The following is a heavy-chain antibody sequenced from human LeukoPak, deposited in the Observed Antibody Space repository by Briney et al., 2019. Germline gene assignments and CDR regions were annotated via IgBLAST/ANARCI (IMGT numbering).Heavy chain of an antibody. J-gene: IGHJ4*02. Sequence: KAGGSLRLSCAASGFTFSSYWMHWVRQAPGKGLEWVSSIGSVTTYIYYADSVKGRFTISRDNAKNSLSLQMNSLRAEDTAVYYCARAIAVAGPYYFDYWGQGTLVTVSS. CDR3: ARAIAVAGPYYFDY. CDR1: GFTFSSYW. V-gene: IGHV3-21*01. CDR2: IGSVTTYI. D-gene: IGHD6-19*01.